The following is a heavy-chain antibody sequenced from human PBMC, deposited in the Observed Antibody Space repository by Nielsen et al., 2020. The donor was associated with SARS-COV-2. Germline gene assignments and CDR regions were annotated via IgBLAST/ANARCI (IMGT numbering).Heavy chain of an antibody. J-gene: IGHJ4*02. D-gene: IGHD4-17*01. CDR3: ARPGDTDDY. V-gene: IGHV4-39*01. Sequence: GSLRLSCTVSGGSISSSSYYWGWIRQPPGKGLEWIGSIYYSGSTYYNPSLKSRVTISVDTSKNQFSLKLSSVTAADTAVYYCARPGDTDDYWGQGTLVTVSS. CDR2: IYYSGST. CDR1: GGSISSSSYY.